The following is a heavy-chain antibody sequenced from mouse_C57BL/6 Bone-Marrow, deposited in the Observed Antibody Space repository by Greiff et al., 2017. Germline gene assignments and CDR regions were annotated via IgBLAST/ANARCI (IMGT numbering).Heavy chain of an antibody. Sequence: QVQLKQSGAELARPGASVKLSCKASGYTFTSYGISWVKQRTGQGLEWIGEIYPRSGNTYYNEKFKGKATLTADKYSSTAYMELRSLTSADSAVYFCARKGRRGGDYFDYWGQGTTLTVSS. CDR2: IYPRSGNT. CDR3: ARKGRRGGDYFDY. D-gene: IGHD2-12*01. J-gene: IGHJ2*01. V-gene: IGHV1-81*01. CDR1: GYTFTSYG.